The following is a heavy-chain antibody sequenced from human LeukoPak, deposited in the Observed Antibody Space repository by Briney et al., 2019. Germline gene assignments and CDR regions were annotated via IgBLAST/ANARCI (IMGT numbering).Heavy chain of an antibody. D-gene: IGHD3-10*01. Sequence: ASVKVSSKASGYTFTSYGISWVQQAPGQGLEWMGWISAYNGNTNYAQKLQGRVAMTTDTPTSTAYMELRSLRSDDTAVYYCARDPAVSGTYYYDSGSLREPKYSDCWGQGTQVTASS. CDR2: ISAYNGNT. V-gene: IGHV1-18*01. J-gene: IGHJ4*02. CDR3: ARDPAVSGTYYYDSGSLREPKYSDC. CDR1: GYTFTSYG.